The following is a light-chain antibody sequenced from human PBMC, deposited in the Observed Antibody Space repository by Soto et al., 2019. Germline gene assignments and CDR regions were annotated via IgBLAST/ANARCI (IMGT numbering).Light chain of an antibody. CDR2: EVT. CDR3: RSYTNINTRAGV. V-gene: IGLV2-14*01. Sequence: QSALTQPASVSGSPGQSITISCTGTSGDIGSYNRVSWYQQHPGKAPKLIIYEVTDRPSGVSNRFSGSKSGNTASLTISGLQAEDEAEYYCRSYTNINTRAGVFGTGTKVTV. J-gene: IGLJ1*01. CDR1: SGDIGSYNR.